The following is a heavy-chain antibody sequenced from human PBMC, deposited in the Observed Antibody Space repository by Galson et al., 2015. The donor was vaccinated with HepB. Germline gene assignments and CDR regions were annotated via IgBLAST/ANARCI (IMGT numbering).Heavy chain of an antibody. J-gene: IGHJ4*02. D-gene: IGHD5-24*01. CDR3: VTVNWDCSNLGH. Sequence: SLRLSCADSGFTFSWNDMNWVRQAPGKGLQYVSGISGNGGSTYYADFVKGRFTISRDNSRNTLYLQMNSLRTEDTALYYCVTVNWDCSNLGHWGQGTLVTVSS. V-gene: IGHV3-64D*06. CDR1: GFTFSWND. CDR2: ISGNGGST.